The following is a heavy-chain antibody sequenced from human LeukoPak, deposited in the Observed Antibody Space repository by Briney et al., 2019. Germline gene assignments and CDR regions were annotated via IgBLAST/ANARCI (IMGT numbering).Heavy chain of an antibody. CDR3: ARLAVGSSWFHDY. Sequence: ASAKVSCKASGYTFNTYEIAWVRQAPGQGLEWMGWINTYNGNTNYAQKVQGRVTMTTDTSTSTGYMELRNLRSDDTAVYYCARLAVGSSWFHDYWGQGTLVTVSS. D-gene: IGHD6-13*01. J-gene: IGHJ4*02. CDR1: GYTFNTYE. V-gene: IGHV1-18*01. CDR2: INTYNGNT.